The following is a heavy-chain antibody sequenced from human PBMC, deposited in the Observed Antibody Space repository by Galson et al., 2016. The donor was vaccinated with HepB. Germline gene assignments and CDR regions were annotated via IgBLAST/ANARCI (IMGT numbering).Heavy chain of an antibody. CDR1: GYTFTGYY. V-gene: IGHV1-2*02. Sequence: SVKVSCKASGYTFTGYYMHCVRQASGQGLEWMGLINPNSGGTHYAQKFQGRVSMTRETSISTAYMELSRLRSDDTAVYYCARDYGDNAFYGMDVWGQGTTVTVSS. J-gene: IGHJ6*02. CDR2: INPNSGGT. CDR3: ARDYGDNAFYGMDV. D-gene: IGHD4-17*01.